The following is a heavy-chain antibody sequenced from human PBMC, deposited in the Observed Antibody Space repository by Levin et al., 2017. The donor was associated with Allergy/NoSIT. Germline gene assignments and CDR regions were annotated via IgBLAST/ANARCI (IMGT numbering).Heavy chain of an antibody. CDR1: GFTISEYA. CDR2: ITGGGFNT. V-gene: IGHV3-23*01. Sequence: PGGSLRLSCAVSGFTISEYAMAWVRQAPGKGLEWVSVITGGGFNTYYGDSVKGRFTVSRDDSKDTLYLELNSLGGEDTAVYYCEKKQDGKSGFSFDVWGQGTMVTVS. D-gene: IGHD4-23*01. J-gene: IGHJ3*01. CDR3: EKKQDGKSGFSFDV.